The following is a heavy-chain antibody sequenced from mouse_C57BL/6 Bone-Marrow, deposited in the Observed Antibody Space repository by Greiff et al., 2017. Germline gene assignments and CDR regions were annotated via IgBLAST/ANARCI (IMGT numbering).Heavy chain of an antibody. CDR2: INPYNGDT. CDR3: ARRGDDDWDVDD. Sequence: VQLQQSGPELVKPGDSVKISCKASGYSFTGYFMNWVMQSHGKSLEWIGRINPYNGDTYYNQKFKGKATLTVDKSSNTAHMQLRRLTSEDSAVYYCARRGDDDWDVDDWGKGTTVTVSS. CDR1: GYSFTGYF. J-gene: IGHJ1*03. V-gene: IGHV1-20*01.